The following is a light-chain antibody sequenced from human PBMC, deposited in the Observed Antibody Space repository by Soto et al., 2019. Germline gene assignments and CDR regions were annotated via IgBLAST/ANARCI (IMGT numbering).Light chain of an antibody. CDR1: QSLLHSNGFNY. CDR2: LGS. Sequence: DVVLRQSPLSLSVTPGEAASISCESNQSLLHSNGFNYLNWYLHKPGQPPQLLISLGSNRASGVPDRLSGSGSGTVFTLESRGVESADVGVYYCMQGLQSPRTFGPGTKVEIK. CDR3: MQGLQSPRT. J-gene: IGKJ1*01. V-gene: IGKV2-28*01.